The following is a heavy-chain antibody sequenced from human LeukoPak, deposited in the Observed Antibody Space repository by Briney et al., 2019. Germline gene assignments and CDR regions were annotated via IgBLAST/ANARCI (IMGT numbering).Heavy chain of an antibody. D-gene: IGHD3-22*01. Sequence: PSETLSLTCSVSGGSISHYYFSWIRQPPGKGLEWIGYIFYNGSTYFNPSLKKRLTMSVDTSQKEFSLKLTSVTAADTAVYYCARESLPTYYYDSSGYFFDYWGQGTLVTVSS. CDR1: GGSISHYY. V-gene: IGHV4-59*01. CDR3: ARESLPTYYYDSSGYFFDY. J-gene: IGHJ4*02. CDR2: IFYNGST.